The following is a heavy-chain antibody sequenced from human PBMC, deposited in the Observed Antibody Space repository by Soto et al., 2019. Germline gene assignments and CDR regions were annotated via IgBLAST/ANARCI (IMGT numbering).Heavy chain of an antibody. D-gene: IGHD2-2*02. CDR2: INPNSGGT. V-gene: IGHV1-2*02. Sequence: ASVKVSCKASGSTFTGYYMHWVRQAPGQGLEWMGWINPNSGGTNYAQKFQGRVTMTRDTSISTAYMELSRLRSDDTAVYYCASLMYCSSTSCYNPTPYGMDVWGQGTTVTVSS. CDR1: GSTFTGYY. CDR3: ASLMYCSSTSCYNPTPYGMDV. J-gene: IGHJ6*02.